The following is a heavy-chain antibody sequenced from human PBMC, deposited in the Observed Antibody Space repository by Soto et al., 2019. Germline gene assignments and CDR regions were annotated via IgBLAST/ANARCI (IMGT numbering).Heavy chain of an antibody. CDR2: ISGSGGST. J-gene: IGHJ4*02. V-gene: IGHV3-23*01. D-gene: IGHD6-13*01. Sequence: EVQLLESEGGLVQPGGSLRLSCAASGFTFSSYAMSWVRQAPGKGLEWVSAISGSGGSTDYADSVKGRFTISRDNSKNTLYLQMNSLRAEDTAVYYCAKENGYSSTWFEFDHWGQATLVTVSS. CDR1: GFTFSSYA. CDR3: AKENGYSSTWFEFDH.